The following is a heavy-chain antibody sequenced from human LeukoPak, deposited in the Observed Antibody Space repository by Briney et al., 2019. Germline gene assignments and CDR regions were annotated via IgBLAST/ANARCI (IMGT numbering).Heavy chain of an antibody. D-gene: IGHD2-15*01. V-gene: IGHV3-30-3*01. CDR1: GFTFSSYA. J-gene: IGHJ4*02. Sequence: GGSLRLSCAASGFTFSSYAMHWVRQAPGKGLEWVAGLSYDGSNKYYADSVKGRFTISRDNSKNTLYLQMNSLRAEDTAVYYCARDISDCCGGSCYLTVTGLFDYWGQGTLVTVSS. CDR3: ARDISDCCGGSCYLTVTGLFDY. CDR2: LSYDGSNK.